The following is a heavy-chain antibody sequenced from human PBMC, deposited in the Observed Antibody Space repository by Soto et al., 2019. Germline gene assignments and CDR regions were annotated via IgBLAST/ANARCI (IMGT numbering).Heavy chain of an antibody. D-gene: IGHD3-3*01. CDR1: GGSISSYY. CDR2: IYYSGST. Sequence: PSETLSLTCTVSGGSISSYYWSWIRQPPGKGLEWIGYIYYSGSTNYNPSLKSRVTIPVDTSKNRFSLKLSSVTAADTAVYYCARVLSDYDFWSGYYTPSSYYYFYYMDVWGKGTTITVSS. J-gene: IGHJ6*03. CDR3: ARVLSDYDFWSGYYTPSSYYYFYYMDV. V-gene: IGHV4-59*01.